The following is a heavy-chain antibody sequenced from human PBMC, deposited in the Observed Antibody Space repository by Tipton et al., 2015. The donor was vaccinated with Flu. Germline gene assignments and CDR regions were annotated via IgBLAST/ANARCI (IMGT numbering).Heavy chain of an antibody. Sequence: TLSLTCAVYGGSFSGYYWSWIRQPPGKGLEWIGEINHSGSTYYSPSLKSRVTILADTSNNQFSLRLSSVTAADTAMYYCTRSLRNSSGSPGYWGQGTLVTVSS. CDR2: INHSGST. V-gene: IGHV4-34*01. CDR3: TRSLRNSSGSPGY. D-gene: IGHD3-22*01. J-gene: IGHJ4*02. CDR1: GGSFSGYY.